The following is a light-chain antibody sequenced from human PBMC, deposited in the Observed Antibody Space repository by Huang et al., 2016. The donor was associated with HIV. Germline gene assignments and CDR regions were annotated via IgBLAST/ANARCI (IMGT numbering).Light chain of an antibody. CDR2: AAS. J-gene: IGKJ1*01. V-gene: IGKV1-39*01. Sequence: DIQMIQSPSSLSASVGDRVTITCRASTSISSYLNWYQQKPGKAPKLLIYAASCLQSGVPSRFSGSGAGTEFTLTISSLQPEDFATYYCQQNYSTPPAFGQGTEVEIK. CDR3: QQNYSTPPA. CDR1: TSISSY.